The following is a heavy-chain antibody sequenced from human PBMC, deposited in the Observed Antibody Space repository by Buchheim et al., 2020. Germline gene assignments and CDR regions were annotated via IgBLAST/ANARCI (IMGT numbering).Heavy chain of an antibody. D-gene: IGHD2-2*01. CDR2: MLYGGST. CDR3: ARLYCGTTNCYSYYYYYYAMDV. Sequence: QLQLQESGPGLVKPSETLSLTCTVSGGSIRSSTDYWGWIRQPPGKGLEWIGSMLYGGSTYSNPSLKSRVTISVDTSKNQFSLKLTSVTAADTAVYYCARLYCGTTNCYSYYYYYYAMDVWGQGTT. CDR1: GGSIRSSTDY. V-gene: IGHV4-39*01. J-gene: IGHJ6*02.